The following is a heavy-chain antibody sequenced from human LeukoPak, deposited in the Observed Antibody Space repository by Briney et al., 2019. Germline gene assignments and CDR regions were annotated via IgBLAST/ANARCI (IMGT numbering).Heavy chain of an antibody. CDR1: GFTFSILD. Sequence: EGSLRLSCAASGFTFSILDMSWVRQAPGKGLEWVSAISGSGGSTYYADSVKGRFTISRDNSKNTLYLQMNSLRAEDTAVYYCAKDLLGSGSYSVYWGQGTLVTVSS. V-gene: IGHV3-23*01. J-gene: IGHJ4*02. CDR2: ISGSGGST. CDR3: AKDLLGSGSYSVY. D-gene: IGHD1-26*01.